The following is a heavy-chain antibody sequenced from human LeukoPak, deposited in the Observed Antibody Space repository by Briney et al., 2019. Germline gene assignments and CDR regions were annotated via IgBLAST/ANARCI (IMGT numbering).Heavy chain of an antibody. V-gene: IGHV1-2*02. CDR2: INPNSGGT. J-gene: IGHJ4*02. D-gene: IGHD3-22*01. CDR1: GYTFTGYY. Sequence: GASVKVSCKSSGYTFTGYYMHWVRQAPGQGLEWMGWINPNSGGTNYAQKFQGRVTMTRDTSISTAYMELSSLRSEDTAVYYCARDNRLTIPRSGYYPYYFDYWGQGTLVTVSS. CDR3: ARDNRLTIPRSGYYPYYFDY.